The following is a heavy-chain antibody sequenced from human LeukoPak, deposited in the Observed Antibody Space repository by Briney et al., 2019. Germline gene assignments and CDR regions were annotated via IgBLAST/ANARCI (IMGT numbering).Heavy chain of an antibody. D-gene: IGHD5-18*01. CDR3: ARVFARYSLVY. CDR1: GGSFSGYY. Sequence: ETLSLTCAVYGGSFSGYYWSWVRQAPGKGLEWVSGINWNGGSTGYADSVKGRFTISRDNAKNSLYLQMNSLRAEDTALYYCARVFARYSLVYWGQGTLVTVSS. J-gene: IGHJ4*02. V-gene: IGHV3-20*04. CDR2: INWNGGST.